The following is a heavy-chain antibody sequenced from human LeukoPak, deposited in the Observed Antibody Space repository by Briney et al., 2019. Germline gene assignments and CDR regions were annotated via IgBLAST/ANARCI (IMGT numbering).Heavy chain of an antibody. Sequence: QPGGSLRLSCAASGFTFSSYAMSWVRQAPGKGLEWVSAISGSGGSTYYADSVKGRFTISRDNSKNTLYLRMNSLRAEDTAVYYCAKAQGGSGWYEGDWFDPWGQGTLVTVSS. D-gene: IGHD6-19*01. CDR3: AKAQGGSGWYEGDWFDP. CDR2: ISGSGGST. CDR1: GFTFSSYA. J-gene: IGHJ5*02. V-gene: IGHV3-23*01.